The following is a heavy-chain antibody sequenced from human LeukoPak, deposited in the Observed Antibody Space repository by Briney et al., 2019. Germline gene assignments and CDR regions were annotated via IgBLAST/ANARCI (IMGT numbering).Heavy chain of an antibody. V-gene: IGHV3-30*03. CDR3: VRDFSNYVTFFDS. CDR1: GFTFSSYG. D-gene: IGHD4-11*01. Sequence: PGGSLRLSCAASGFTFSSYGIHWVRQAPGKGLEWVAFISYDGSNKYYADSVRGRFTISRDNSKSALYLQMGSLRPEDTAMYYCVRDFSNYVTFFDSWGQGVLVTVSS. J-gene: IGHJ4*02. CDR2: ISYDGSNK.